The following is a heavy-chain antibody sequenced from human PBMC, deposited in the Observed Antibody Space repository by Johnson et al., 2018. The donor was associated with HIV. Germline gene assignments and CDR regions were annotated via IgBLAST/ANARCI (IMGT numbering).Heavy chain of an antibody. CDR2: ISSSGSST. D-gene: IGHD1-1*01. V-gene: IGHV3-11*04. Sequence: VQLVESGGGLVKPGRSLRLSCTASGFPFSGHNMGWIRQAPGKGLECLSYISSSGSSTYYTDSARGRFTISRDNTKDSLFLQMNRLTVDDTGVYYCARDATPWNGEYVGDAFDLWGPGAMVTVSS. CDR3: ARDATPWNGEYVGDAFDL. CDR1: GFPFSGHN. J-gene: IGHJ3*01.